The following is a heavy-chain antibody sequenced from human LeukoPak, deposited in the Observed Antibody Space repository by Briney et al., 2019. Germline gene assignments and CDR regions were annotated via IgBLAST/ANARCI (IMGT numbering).Heavy chain of an antibody. CDR1: GDSISNYY. D-gene: IGHD2-15*01. V-gene: IGHV4-59*01. CDR3: ARVAAKSEYYYYYMDV. J-gene: IGHJ6*03. CDR2: IYYSGST. Sequence: PSETLSLTCTVSGDSISNYYWTWIQQPPGKGLEWIGYIYYSGSTNYNPSLKSPVTISVDTSKNQFSLKVSSVTAADTAVYYCARVAAKSEYYYYYMDVWGKGTTVTVSS.